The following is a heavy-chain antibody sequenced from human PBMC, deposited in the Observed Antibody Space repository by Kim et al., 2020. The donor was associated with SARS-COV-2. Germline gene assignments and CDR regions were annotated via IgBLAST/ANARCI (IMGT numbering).Heavy chain of an antibody. D-gene: IGHD3-22*01. CDR1: GYTFTSYG. CDR2: ISAYNGNT. Sequence: ASVKVSCKASGYTFTSYGISWVRQAPGQGLEWMGWISAYNGNTNYAQKLQGRVTMTTDTSTSTAYMELRSLRSDDTAVYYCVYYYDSSGYYGDDAFDIWGQGTMVTVSS. CDR3: VYYYDSSGYYGDDAFDI. V-gene: IGHV1-18*01. J-gene: IGHJ3*02.